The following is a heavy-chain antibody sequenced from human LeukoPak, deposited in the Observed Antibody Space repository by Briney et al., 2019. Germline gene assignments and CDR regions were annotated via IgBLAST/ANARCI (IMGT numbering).Heavy chain of an antibody. J-gene: IGHJ4*02. CDR2: ITWNSGTI. CDR3: AGYSSSWYRGYFDY. V-gene: IGHV3-9*01. Sequence: PGRSLRLSCAASGFTFDDYAMHWVRQAQGKGLEWVSGITWNSGTIVYADSVKGRFTISRDNAKNSLYLQMNSLRAEDTAVYSSAGYSSSWYRGYFDYWGQGTLVTVSS. CDR1: GFTFDDYA. D-gene: IGHD6-13*01.